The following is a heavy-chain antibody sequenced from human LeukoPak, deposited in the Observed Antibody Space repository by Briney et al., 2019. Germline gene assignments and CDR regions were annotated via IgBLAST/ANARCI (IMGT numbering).Heavy chain of an antibody. J-gene: IGHJ4*02. CDR1: GGSVSSGSYY. D-gene: IGHD3-3*01. CDR3: ARSLYDFWSGSRLFDY. V-gene: IGHV4-61*01. CDR2: IYYSGST. Sequence: SETLSLTCTVSGGSVSSGSYYWSWIRQPPGKGLEWIGYIYYSGSTNYNPSLKSRVTISVDTSKNQFSLKLSSVTAADTAVYYCARSLYDFWSGSRLFDYWGQGTRVTVSS.